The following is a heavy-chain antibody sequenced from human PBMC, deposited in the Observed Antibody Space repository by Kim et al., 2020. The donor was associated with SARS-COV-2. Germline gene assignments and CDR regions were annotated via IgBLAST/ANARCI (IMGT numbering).Heavy chain of an antibody. CDR3: ARVTSWYFDL. Sequence: STYYPDSVEGSFTISRDNYKNTLYLQMNSLSADDTAVYYCARVTSWYFDLWGRGTLVTVSS. V-gene: IGHV3-66*01. J-gene: IGHJ2*01. CDR2: ST. D-gene: IGHD2-2*01.